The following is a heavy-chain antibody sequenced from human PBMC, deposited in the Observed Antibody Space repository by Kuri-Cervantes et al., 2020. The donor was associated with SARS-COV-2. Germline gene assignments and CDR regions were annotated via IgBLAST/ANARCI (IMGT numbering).Heavy chain of an antibody. Sequence: GESLKISCAASGFTFSSYAMHWVRQAPGKGLEWVAAISYDGSNKYYADSVKGRFTISRDNSKNTLYLQMNSLRAEDTAVYYCARAGGDYMDVWGKGTTVTVSS. CDR3: ARAGGDYMDV. CDR2: ISYDGSNK. D-gene: IGHD2-21*01. CDR1: GFTFSSYA. V-gene: IGHV3-30*04. J-gene: IGHJ6*03.